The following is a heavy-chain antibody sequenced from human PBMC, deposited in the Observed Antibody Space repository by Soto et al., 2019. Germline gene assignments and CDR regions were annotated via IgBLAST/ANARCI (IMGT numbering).Heavy chain of an antibody. CDR1: GGSINSGDYY. D-gene: IGHD4-17*01. Sequence: SETLSLTCTVSGGSINSGDYYWIWIRQPPGKGLEWIGYIYYSGSTYYNPPLRSRVTISIDTSKNHFFLNLSSVTAADTAVYYCARIGLTTALLWGQGTLVTVSS. CDR2: IYYSGST. J-gene: IGHJ4*02. CDR3: ARIGLTTALL. V-gene: IGHV4-30-4*01.